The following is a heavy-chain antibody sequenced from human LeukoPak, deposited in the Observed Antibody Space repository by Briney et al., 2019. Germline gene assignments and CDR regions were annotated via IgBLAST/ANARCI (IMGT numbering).Heavy chain of an antibody. CDR3: ARGPGGSSGWYRDWYFDL. J-gene: IGHJ2*01. CDR2: MNPNSGNT. D-gene: IGHD6-19*01. CDR1: GYTFTSYD. Sequence: EASVKVSCKASGYTFTSYDINWVRQATGQGLEWMGWMNPNSGNTGYAQKFQGRVTMTRNTSISTAYMELSSLRSEDTAVYYCARGPGGSSGWYRDWYFDLWGRGTLVTVSS. V-gene: IGHV1-8*01.